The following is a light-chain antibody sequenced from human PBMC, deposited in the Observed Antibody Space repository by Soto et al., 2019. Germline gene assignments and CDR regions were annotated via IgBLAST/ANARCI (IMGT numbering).Light chain of an antibody. CDR1: QGVSGNF. V-gene: IGKV3-20*01. J-gene: IGKJ2*01. CDR3: LQYIGSPRT. CDR2: GAS. Sequence: EIVLTQSPATLSLSPGDRATLSCRASQGVSGNFFAWYQLKRGQAPRLLFYGASARATGIPARYSGSGSGTEFTLTISRREPEDFAVYYCLQYIGSPRTLGQGTKLEIK.